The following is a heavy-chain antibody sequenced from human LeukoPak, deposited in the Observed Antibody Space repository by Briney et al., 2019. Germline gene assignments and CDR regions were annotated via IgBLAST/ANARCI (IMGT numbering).Heavy chain of an antibody. Sequence: PSETLSLTCTVSGGSFSSGSHYWSWIRQPPGKGLEWIGYIYYSGSTNYNPSLKSRVTISVDTSKNQFSLKLSSVTAADTAVYYCARDHYSGSYPPRWGQGTLVTVSS. V-gene: IGHV4-61*01. CDR3: ARDHYSGSYPPR. CDR1: GGSFSSGSHY. D-gene: IGHD1-26*01. CDR2: IYYSGST. J-gene: IGHJ4*02.